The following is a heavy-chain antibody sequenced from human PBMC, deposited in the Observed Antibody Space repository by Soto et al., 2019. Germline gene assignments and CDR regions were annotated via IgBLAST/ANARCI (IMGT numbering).Heavy chain of an antibody. CDR1: GFTFSSYA. CDR2: ISYDGSNK. J-gene: IGHJ4*02. CDR3: ARDKTPYYFDY. V-gene: IGHV3-30-3*01. Sequence: QVQLVESGGGVVQPGRSLRLSCAASGFTFSSYAMHWVRQAPGKGLEWVAVISYDGSNKYYADSVKGRFTISRDNSKNTLYLQMNSLSAEDTAVYYCARDKTPYYFDYWGQGTLVTVSS.